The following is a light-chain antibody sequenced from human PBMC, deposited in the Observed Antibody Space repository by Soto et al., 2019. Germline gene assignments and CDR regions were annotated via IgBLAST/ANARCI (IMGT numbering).Light chain of an antibody. CDR2: DAS. Sequence: DIQMSQSPSSLSASTGDSVTITCRARQSINRWLAWYQQKPGRAPKLLIYDASSLQSGVPSRFSGSGSGTEFALTITSLQPDDFATYHCQEYNTYSWAFGQGTKVDVK. J-gene: IGKJ1*01. V-gene: IGKV1-5*01. CDR3: QEYNTYSWA. CDR1: QSINRW.